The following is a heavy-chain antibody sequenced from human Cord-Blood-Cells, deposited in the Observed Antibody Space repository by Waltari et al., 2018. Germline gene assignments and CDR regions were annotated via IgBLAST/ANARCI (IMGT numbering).Heavy chain of an antibody. CDR1: GGSISSYY. Sequence: QVQLQESGPGLVNPSETLSLTCTVSGGSISSYYWSWIQQPPGKGLEWLGYIYYSGRTNYNPPLKSRVTISVDTSKNQFSLKLSSVTAADTAVYYCAREATSAGPWGWFDPWGQGTLVTVSS. V-gene: IGHV4-59*01. D-gene: IGHD1-26*01. CDR2: IYYSGRT. CDR3: AREATSAGPWGWFDP. J-gene: IGHJ5*02.